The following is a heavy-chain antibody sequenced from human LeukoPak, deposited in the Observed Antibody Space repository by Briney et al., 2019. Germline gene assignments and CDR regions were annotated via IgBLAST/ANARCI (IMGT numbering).Heavy chain of an antibody. J-gene: IGHJ4*02. Sequence: SETLSLTCTVAGGSISGYYWTWIRQPPPYGLEWIGYIFYTGNTNYNPFLSSRLTLSVDAPNNQFALTLRSVTAADTAIYYCARLGHCSGGSCYFSDWGLGTLVTVAS. V-gene: IGHV4-59*08. CDR1: GGSISGYY. CDR2: IFYTGNT. CDR3: ARLGHCSGGSCYFSD. D-gene: IGHD2-15*01.